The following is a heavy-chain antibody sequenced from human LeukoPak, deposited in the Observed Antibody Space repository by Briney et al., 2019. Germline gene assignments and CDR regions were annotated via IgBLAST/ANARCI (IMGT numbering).Heavy chain of an antibody. J-gene: IGHJ4*02. CDR1: GGSISSYY. D-gene: IGHD3-16*01. V-gene: IGHV4-4*07. CDR2: SYTSGSP. CDR3: ARSGGSGFQLDN. Sequence: PSETLSLTCTVSGGSISSYYWSWIRQPAGKGLEWIGRSYTSGSPTYNPSLKGRVTMSVDTSKNQFSLKLSSVTAADTAVYYCARSGGSGFQLDNWGQGTLVTVSS.